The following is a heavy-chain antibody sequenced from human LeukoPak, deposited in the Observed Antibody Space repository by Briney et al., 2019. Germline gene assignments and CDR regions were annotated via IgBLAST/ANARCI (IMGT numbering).Heavy chain of an antibody. CDR3: AARQRRGYSYGPYYFDY. Sequence: KPSETLSLTCAVYGGSFSGYYWSWIRQPPGKGLEWVGEINHSGSTNYNPSLKSRVTISVDTSKNQFSLKLSSVTAADTAVYYCAARQRRGYSYGPYYFDYWGQGTLVTVSS. J-gene: IGHJ4*02. CDR1: GGSFSGYY. CDR2: INHSGST. V-gene: IGHV4-34*01. D-gene: IGHD5-18*01.